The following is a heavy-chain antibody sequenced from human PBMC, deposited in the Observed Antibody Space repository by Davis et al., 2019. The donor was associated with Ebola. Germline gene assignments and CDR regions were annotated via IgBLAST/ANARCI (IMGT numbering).Heavy chain of an antibody. CDR1: GGSTSSSNW. CDR2: IHHSGRT. D-gene: IGHD1-7*01. V-gene: IGHV4-4*02. J-gene: IGHJ3*02. CDR3: ARVLFSVWNYEALDI. Sequence: MPSETLSLTCAVSGGSTSSSNWWSWVRQPPGKGLEWIGEIHHSGRTNYNPSLKSRVTMFLNKSLNQFSLKMSSVTAADTAVYYCARVLFSVWNYEALDIWGQGTTVTVSS.